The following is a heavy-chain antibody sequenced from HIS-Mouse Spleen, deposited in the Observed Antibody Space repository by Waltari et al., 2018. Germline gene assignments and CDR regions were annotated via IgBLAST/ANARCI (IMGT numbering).Heavy chain of an antibody. D-gene: IGHD3-3*01. CDR3: ARDFHDFWSGYYGGDKKHDAFDI. V-gene: IGHV4-31*03. J-gene: IGHJ3*02. CDR1: GGSISSGGYY. Sequence: QVQLQESGPGLVKPSQTLSLTCTVSGGSISSGGYYWSWSRRHPGKGLAWIGYIYYSGSTYYNPSLKSRVTISVDTSKNQFSLKLSSVTAADTAVYYCARDFHDFWSGYYGGDKKHDAFDIWGQGTMVTVSS. CDR2: IYYSGST.